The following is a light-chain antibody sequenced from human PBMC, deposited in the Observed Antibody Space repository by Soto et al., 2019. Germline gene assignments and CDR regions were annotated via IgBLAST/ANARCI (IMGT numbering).Light chain of an antibody. J-gene: IGKJ1*01. Sequence: DIQMTQSPSTLSASVGDRVTITCRASQSITDRLAWYQQKPGKAPKVVIYDASTLESGVPSRFSGSGSGTEFTLTISSLQPDDFATYYCQQYDSFSVTFGQGTKVDIK. CDR1: QSITDR. CDR2: DAS. V-gene: IGKV1-5*01. CDR3: QQYDSFSVT.